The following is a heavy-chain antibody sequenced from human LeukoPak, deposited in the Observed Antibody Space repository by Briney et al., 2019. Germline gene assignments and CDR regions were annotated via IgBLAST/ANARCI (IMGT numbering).Heavy chain of an antibody. CDR3: AKDLVVVPAARGPYYYGMDV. CDR1: GFTFSSYG. V-gene: IGHV3-30*18. CDR2: ISYDGSNK. J-gene: IGHJ6*02. Sequence: PGGSLRLSCAASGFTFSSYGMHWVRQAPGKGLEWVAVISYDGSNKYYADSVKGRFTISRDNSKNTLYLQMNSLRAEDTAVYYCAKDLVVVPAARGPYYYGMDVWGQGTTVTASS. D-gene: IGHD2-2*01.